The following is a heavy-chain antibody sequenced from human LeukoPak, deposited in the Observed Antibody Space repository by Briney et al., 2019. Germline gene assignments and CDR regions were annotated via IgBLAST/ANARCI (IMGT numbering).Heavy chain of an antibody. CDR3: AKVVSYYYDSSGYYYSDYFDY. V-gene: IGHV3-30*18. D-gene: IGHD3-22*01. CDR2: ISYDGSNK. Sequence: GGSLRLSCAASGFTFSSYGMHWVRQAPGKGLEWVAVISYDGSNKYYADSVKGRFTISRDNSKNTLYLQMNSLRAEDTAVYYCAKVVSYYYDSSGYYYSDYFDYWGQGTLVTVSS. CDR1: GFTFSSYG. J-gene: IGHJ4*02.